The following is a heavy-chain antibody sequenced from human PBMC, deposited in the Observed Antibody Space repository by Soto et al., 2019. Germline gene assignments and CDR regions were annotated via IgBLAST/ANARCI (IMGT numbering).Heavy chain of an antibody. CDR1: GFTFSNYA. V-gene: IGHV3-48*01. J-gene: IGHJ4*02. D-gene: IGHD3-22*01. CDR2: ISNTGNTI. CDR3: ARDYYYDTAGVGYS. Sequence: DVQLVESGGALVQPGGSLRLSCEASGFTFSNYAMNWVRQAPGKGLEWVSYISNTGNTIYYGESVKGRFTISRDNAKNSLLLQMSSLRAEDTALYYCARDYYYDTAGVGYSWGQGALVTVSS.